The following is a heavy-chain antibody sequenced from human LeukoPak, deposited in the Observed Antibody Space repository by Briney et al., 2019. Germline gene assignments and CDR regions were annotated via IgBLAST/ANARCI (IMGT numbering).Heavy chain of an antibody. CDR1: GFSVSNDY. D-gene: IGHD1-14*01. Sequence: GGSLRLSCAASGFSVSNDYMSWVRQAPGKGLEGVSVIYSRGATYYADSVKGRFTISRDNSKNTLYLQMNSLRVEDTAVYYCAARNYWGQGTLVTVSS. J-gene: IGHJ4*02. CDR2: IYSRGAT. V-gene: IGHV3-53*01. CDR3: AARNY.